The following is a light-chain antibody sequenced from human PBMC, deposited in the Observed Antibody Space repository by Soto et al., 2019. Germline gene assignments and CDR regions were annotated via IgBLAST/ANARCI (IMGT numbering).Light chain of an antibody. Sequence: QPVLTQPPSASGTPGQRVTISCSGSSSNIGSNTVNWYQQLPGTAPKLLIYSNNHRPSGVPDRFSGAKSGTSASLAISGLQSEDEADYYCAAWDDSLTHVVFGGGTKLTVL. CDR2: SNN. CDR3: AAWDDSLTHVV. V-gene: IGLV1-44*01. J-gene: IGLJ2*01. CDR1: SSNIGSNT.